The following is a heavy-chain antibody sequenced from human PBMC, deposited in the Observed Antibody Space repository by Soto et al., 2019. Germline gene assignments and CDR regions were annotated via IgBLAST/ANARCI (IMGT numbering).Heavy chain of an antibody. V-gene: IGHV3-23*01. CDR3: ARRSSGWYLDY. Sequence: EVQLLESGGGLVQPGGSLRLSCAASGFTFSSYAMSWVRQAPGKGLEWVSVISGSGGSTYYADSVKGRFTISRDNSMNTLYLQMNSLRADDTAVYYCARRSSGWYLDYWGQGTLVTVSS. CDR2: ISGSGGST. J-gene: IGHJ4*02. CDR1: GFTFSSYA. D-gene: IGHD6-19*01.